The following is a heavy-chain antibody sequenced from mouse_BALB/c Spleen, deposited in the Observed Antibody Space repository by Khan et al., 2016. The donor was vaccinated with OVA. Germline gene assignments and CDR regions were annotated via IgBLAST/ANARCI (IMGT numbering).Heavy chain of an antibody. CDR1: GYTFTDYY. J-gene: IGHJ3*01. Sequence: QVQLKQSGAELARPGASVKLSCKASGYTFTDYYINWMKQRTGQGLEWIGEISPGSGDIYSNEKFKGKAKLTATNSSSTAYMQLSSLTSEASAVYFCARRNYFGYTFAYWGQGTLVTVSA. CDR3: ARRNYFGYTFAY. D-gene: IGHD1-2*01. CDR2: ISPGSGDI. V-gene: IGHV1-77*01.